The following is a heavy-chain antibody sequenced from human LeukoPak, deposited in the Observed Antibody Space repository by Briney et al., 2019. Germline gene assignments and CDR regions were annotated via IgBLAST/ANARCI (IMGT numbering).Heavy chain of an antibody. CDR1: GFTVSSNY. V-gene: IGHV3-66*01. J-gene: IGHJ4*02. CDR2: IYSGGST. CDR3: AGVPPGGSYSYFDY. Sequence: GGSLRLSCAASGFTVSSNYMSWVRQAPGKGLEWVSVIYSGGSTYYADSVKGRFTISRDNSKNALYLQMNSLRAEDTAVYYCAGVPPGGSYSYFDYWGQGTLVTVSS. D-gene: IGHD1-26*01.